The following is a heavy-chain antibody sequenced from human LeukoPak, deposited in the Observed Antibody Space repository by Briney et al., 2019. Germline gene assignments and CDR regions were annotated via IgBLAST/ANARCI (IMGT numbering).Heavy chain of an antibody. D-gene: IGHD3-3*01. CDR2: INHSGST. Sequence: SETLSLTCAVYGGSFSGYYWSWIRQPPGKGLEWIGEINHSGSTNYNPSLKSRVTISVDTSKNQFSLKLSSVTAADTAVYYCARGQMGRFLEWLYPSENWFDPWGQGTLVTVSS. J-gene: IGHJ5*02. V-gene: IGHV4-34*01. CDR3: ARGQMGRFLEWLYPSENWFDP. CDR1: GGSFSGYY.